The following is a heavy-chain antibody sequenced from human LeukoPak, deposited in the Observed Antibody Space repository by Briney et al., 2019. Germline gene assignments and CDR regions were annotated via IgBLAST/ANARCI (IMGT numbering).Heavy chain of an antibody. J-gene: IGHJ5*02. V-gene: IGHV1-2*02. CDR2: INPNSGGT. CDR3: ARDLRGYSSSTDQYWFDP. CDR1: AYTFTGYY. D-gene: IGHD6-6*01. Sequence: ASVKVSCKASAYTFTGYYMHWVRQAPGQGLEWMGWINPNSGGTNYAQKSQGRVTMTRDTSISTAYMELSRLRSDDTAVYYCARDLRGYSSSTDQYWFDPWGQGTLVTVSS.